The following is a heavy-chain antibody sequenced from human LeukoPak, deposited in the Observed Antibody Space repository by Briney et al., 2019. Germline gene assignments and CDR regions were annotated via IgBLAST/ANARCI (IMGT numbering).Heavy chain of an antibody. Sequence: SETLSLTCTVSGGSISSSSYYWGWMPQPPGKGLVSIRSIYSSESADYNPSLKRRVTMSVDTSKNQFSLRLSSVDAADTAVYYCARGGGSATRAALDYWGQGTLVTVSS. CDR3: ARGGGSATRAALDY. D-gene: IGHD2-2*01. J-gene: IGHJ4*02. CDR2: IYSSESA. CDR1: GGSISSSSYY. V-gene: IGHV4-39*07.